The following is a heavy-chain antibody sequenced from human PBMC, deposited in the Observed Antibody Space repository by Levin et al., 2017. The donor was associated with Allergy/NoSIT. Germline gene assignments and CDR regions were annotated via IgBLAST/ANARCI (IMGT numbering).Heavy chain of an antibody. CDR3: ARGAHDDFWSGYYYYYGMDV. CDR2: TYYRSKWYN. D-gene: IGHD3-3*01. Sequence: SQTLSLTCAISGDSVSSNSAAWNWIRQSPSRGLEWLGRTYYRSKWYNDYAVSVKSRITINPDTSKNQFSLQLNSVTPEDTAVYYCARGAHDDFWSGYYYYYGMDVWGQGTTVTVSS. V-gene: IGHV6-1*01. J-gene: IGHJ6*02. CDR1: GDSVSSNSAA.